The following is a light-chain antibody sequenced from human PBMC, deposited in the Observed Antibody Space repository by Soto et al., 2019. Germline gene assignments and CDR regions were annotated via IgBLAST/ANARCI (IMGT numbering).Light chain of an antibody. V-gene: IGKV1-8*01. CDR2: AAS. J-gene: IGKJ2*01. CDR1: QGISSY. Sequence: AIRMTQSPSSFSASTGDRVTITCRASQGISSYLAWYQQKPGKATKLLIYAASTLQSGVPSRFSGSGSGTDFTLTISCLQSEDFATYYCQQYYSYTLTFGQGTKLEIK. CDR3: QQYYSYTLT.